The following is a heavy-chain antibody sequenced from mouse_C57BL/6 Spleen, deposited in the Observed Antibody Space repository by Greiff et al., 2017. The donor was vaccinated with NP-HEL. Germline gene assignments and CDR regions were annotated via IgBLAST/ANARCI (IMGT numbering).Heavy chain of an antibody. Sequence: EVKVVESGGGLVKPGGSLKLSCAASGFTFSSYAMSWVRQTPEKRLEWVATISDGGSYTYYPDNVKGRFTISRDNAKNNLYLQMSHLKSEDTAMYYCARDRVAPYAMDYWGQGTSVTVSS. J-gene: IGHJ4*01. CDR3: ARDRVAPYAMDY. D-gene: IGHD1-3*01. CDR2: ISDGGSYT. CDR1: GFTFSSYA. V-gene: IGHV5-4*01.